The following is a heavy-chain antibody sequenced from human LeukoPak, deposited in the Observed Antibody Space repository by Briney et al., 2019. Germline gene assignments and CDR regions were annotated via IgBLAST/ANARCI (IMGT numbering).Heavy chain of an antibody. J-gene: IGHJ5*02. CDR1: GFTFSSYA. Sequence: GGSLRLSCAASGFTFSSYAMSWVRQAPGKGLEWVSAISGSGGSTYYADSVKGRFTISRDNSKNTLYLQMNSLRAEDTAVYYCAKDPGIAAAGTGFWFDPWGQGTLVTVSS. CDR3: AKDPGIAAAGTGFWFDP. D-gene: IGHD6-13*01. V-gene: IGHV3-23*01. CDR2: ISGSGGST.